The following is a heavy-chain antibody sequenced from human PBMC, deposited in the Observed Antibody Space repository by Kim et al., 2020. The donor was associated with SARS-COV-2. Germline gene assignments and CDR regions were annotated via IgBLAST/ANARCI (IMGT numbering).Heavy chain of an antibody. Sequence: ASVKVSCKASGYIFTGYAMNWVRQAPGQGLEWMGWINTFTGNPTYAQGFTGRFVFSSDTSVTTAYLQISSLKAEDTAVYYCATRTAAIEDYYNGMNVWGQGTTVTVYS. CDR2: INTFTGNP. J-gene: IGHJ6*02. V-gene: IGHV7-4-1*02. CDR3: ATRTAAIEDYYNGMNV. CDR1: GYIFTGYA. D-gene: IGHD2-21*02.